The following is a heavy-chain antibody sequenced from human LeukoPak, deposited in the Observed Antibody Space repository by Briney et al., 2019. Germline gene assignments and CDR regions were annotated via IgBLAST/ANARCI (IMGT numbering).Heavy chain of an antibody. CDR1: GFTFSSYS. V-gene: IGHV3-21*04. CDR3: AKGRRLGYYDSSGGFDY. Sequence: GGSLRLSCAASGFTFSSYSMNWVRQAPGRGLEWVSSISGSSSYIYYADSVKGRFTISRDNAKNSLYLQMNSLRAEDTAVYYCAKGRRLGYYDSSGGFDYWGQGTLVTVSS. J-gene: IGHJ4*02. CDR2: ISGSSSYI. D-gene: IGHD3-22*01.